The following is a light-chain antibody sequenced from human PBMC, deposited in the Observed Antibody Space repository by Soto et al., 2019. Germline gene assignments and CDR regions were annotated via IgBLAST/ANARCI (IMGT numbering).Light chain of an antibody. V-gene: IGLV2-14*01. CDR3: NSYTTSNTRQIV. CDR1: ISDIGAYNF. J-gene: IGLJ1*01. CDR2: HVT. Sequence: QSALTQPASVSGSPGQSITISCTGTISDIGAYNFVSWYQQHPGKAPILMIYHVTDRPSGVSNRFSGSKSGNTASLTISGLQAEDEADYYCNSYTTSNTRQIVFGTGTKVTVL.